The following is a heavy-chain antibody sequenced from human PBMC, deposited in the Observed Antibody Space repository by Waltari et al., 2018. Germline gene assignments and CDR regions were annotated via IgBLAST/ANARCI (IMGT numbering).Heavy chain of an antibody. CDR1: GGSIASSSYS. J-gene: IGHJ5*02. CDR3: ARDPDEDQDWFDP. D-gene: IGHD2-15*01. Sequence: QLQLQESGPGLVKPSETLSLTCTVPGGSIASSSYSWGWIRQPPGKGLEWIGSIYYSGSTYYNPSLKSRVTISVDTSKNQFSLKLSSVTAADTAVYYCARDPDEDQDWFDPWGQGTLVTVSS. CDR2: IYYSGST. V-gene: IGHV4-39*07.